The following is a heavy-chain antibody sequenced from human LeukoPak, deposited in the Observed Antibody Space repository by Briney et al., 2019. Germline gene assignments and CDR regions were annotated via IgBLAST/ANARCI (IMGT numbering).Heavy chain of an antibody. CDR2: IIPIFGTA. CDR1: GGTFSSYA. J-gene: IGHJ4*02. CDR3: ARDNPYARDYYFEY. V-gene: IGHV1-69*13. Sequence: ASVKVSCKASGGTFSSYAISWVRQAPGQGLEWMGGIIPIFGTANYAQKFQGRVTITADESTSTAYMELSRLRSDDTAVYYCARDNPYARDYYFEYWGQGTLVTVSS. D-gene: IGHD2-2*01.